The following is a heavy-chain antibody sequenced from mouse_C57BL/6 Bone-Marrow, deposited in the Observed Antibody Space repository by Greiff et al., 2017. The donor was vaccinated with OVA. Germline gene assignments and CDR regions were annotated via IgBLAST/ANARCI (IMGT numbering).Heavy chain of an antibody. V-gene: IGHV5-6*01. CDR2: ISSGGSYT. CDR1: GFTFSSYG. Sequence: EVKLMESGGDLVKPGGSLKLSCAASGFTFSSYGMSWVRQTPDKRLEWVATISSGGSYTYYPDSVKGRFTISRDNAKNTLYLQVSSLKSEETAMYYCARHGDYGSFFDCWGQGTTLTVSS. D-gene: IGHD1-1*01. CDR3: ARHGDYGSFFDC. J-gene: IGHJ2*01.